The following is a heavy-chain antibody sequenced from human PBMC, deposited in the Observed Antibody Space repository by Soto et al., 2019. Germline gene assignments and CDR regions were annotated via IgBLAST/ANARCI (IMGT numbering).Heavy chain of an antibody. Sequence: VASVKVSCKASGYTFTSYAMHWVRQAPGQRLEWMGWINVGIGNTKYSQKFQGRVTITRDTSASTAYMELSSLRSEDTAVYYCAREKEWLAPDYWGQGTLVTVSS. V-gene: IGHV1-3*01. CDR1: GYTFTSYA. CDR2: INVGIGNT. D-gene: IGHD6-19*01. J-gene: IGHJ4*02. CDR3: AREKEWLAPDY.